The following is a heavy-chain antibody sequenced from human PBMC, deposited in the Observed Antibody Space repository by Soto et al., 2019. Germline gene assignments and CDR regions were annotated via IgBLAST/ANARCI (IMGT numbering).Heavy chain of an antibody. D-gene: IGHD6-13*01. Sequence: EVQLVESGGGLVQPGRSLRLSCAASGFTFDDYAMHWVRQAPGKGLEWVSGISWNSGSIGYADSVKGRFTISRDNAKNSLYLQMNSLRAEDTALYYCEKAGAAAGLYYFDYWGQGTLVTVSS. CDR3: EKAGAAAGLYYFDY. J-gene: IGHJ4*02. V-gene: IGHV3-9*01. CDR2: ISWNSGSI. CDR1: GFTFDDYA.